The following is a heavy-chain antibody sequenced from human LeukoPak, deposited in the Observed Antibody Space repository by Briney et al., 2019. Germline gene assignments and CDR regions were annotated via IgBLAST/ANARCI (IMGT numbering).Heavy chain of an antibody. V-gene: IGHV4-39*01. CDR3: ARRASTVVTFNDY. Sequence: PSETLSLTCTVSGGSLSSSGYYWGWIRHPPGKGLEWIGSIYYSGSTYYHPSLKRRVTISVDRSKNQFSLKLSAVTAADTAMYYCARRASTVVTFNDYWGQGTLVTVSS. CDR1: GGSLSSSGYY. CDR2: IYYSGST. D-gene: IGHD4-23*01. J-gene: IGHJ4*02.